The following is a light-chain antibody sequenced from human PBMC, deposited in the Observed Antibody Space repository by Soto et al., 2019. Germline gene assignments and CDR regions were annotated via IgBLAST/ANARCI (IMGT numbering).Light chain of an antibody. J-gene: IGLJ1*01. CDR1: SSNLGAGYD. Sequence: QSALTQPPSVSGAQGQRVTISCTGSSSNLGAGYDVHWYQQLPGTAPKLLIYGNTNRPSGVPDRFSGSKSGTSASLAITGLQAEDEADYYCQSYDSSLGANYVFGTGTKVTVL. V-gene: IGLV1-40*01. CDR2: GNT. CDR3: QSYDSSLGANYV.